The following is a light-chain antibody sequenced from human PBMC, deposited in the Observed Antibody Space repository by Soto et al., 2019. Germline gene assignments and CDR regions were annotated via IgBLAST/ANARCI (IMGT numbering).Light chain of an antibody. V-gene: IGLV2-14*01. CDR1: SSDVGAYNF. CDR3: ISYTRSSTGV. J-gene: IGLJ2*01. CDR2: DVS. Sequence: QSVLTQPASVSGSPGQSITISCTGTSSDVGAYNFVSWYQQHPGKAPKLMIYDVSTRPSGVSNRFSVSKSANTASLTISGLQAEDEADYYCISYTRSSTGVFGGGTQLTVL.